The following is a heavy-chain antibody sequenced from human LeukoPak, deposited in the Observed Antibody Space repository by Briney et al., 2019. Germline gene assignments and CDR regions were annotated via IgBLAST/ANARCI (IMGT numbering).Heavy chain of an antibody. CDR3: ARVNLRGSQYNWFDP. J-gene: IGHJ5*02. V-gene: IGHV1-69*04. CDR1: GGTFSSYA. CDR2: ITPIIDTT. Sequence: SVKVSCKASGGTFSSYAISWVRQAPGQGLEWMGRITPIIDTTKYAQKFQGRMTITADKSTSTIYMESSSLRSDDTAVYYCARVNLRGSQYNWFDPRGQGTLVTVSS. D-gene: IGHD1-26*01.